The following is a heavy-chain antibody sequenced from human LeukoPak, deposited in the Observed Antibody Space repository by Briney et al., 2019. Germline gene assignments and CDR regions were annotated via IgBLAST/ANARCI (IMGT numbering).Heavy chain of an antibody. V-gene: IGHV4-59*04. CDR2: IYYSGST. J-gene: IGHJ6*03. Sequence: SETLSLTCTVSGGSISNYYWGWIRQPPGKGLEWIGNIYYSGSTYYNPSLKSGVFMSVDTSENQFSLKVSSVTAADTAVYYCARVDYSSSAENYYYYYMDVWGKGTTVTVSS. CDR3: ARVDYSSSAENYYYYYMDV. CDR1: GGSISNYY. D-gene: IGHD6-6*01.